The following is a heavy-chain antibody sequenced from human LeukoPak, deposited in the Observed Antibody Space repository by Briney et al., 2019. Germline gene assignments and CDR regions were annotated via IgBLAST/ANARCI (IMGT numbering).Heavy chain of an antibody. CDR2: INPSGGST. D-gene: IGHD6-13*01. CDR1: GYTFTSYY. J-gene: IGHJ6*02. Sequence: ASVKVSCKASGYTFTSYYMHWVRQAPGQGLEWMGIINPSGGSTSYAQKFQGRVTMTRDTSTSTVYMELSSLRSEDTAVYYCARHFNTYSYQNYYYYGMDVWGQGTTVTVSS. V-gene: IGHV1-46*01. CDR3: ARHFNTYSYQNYYYYGMDV.